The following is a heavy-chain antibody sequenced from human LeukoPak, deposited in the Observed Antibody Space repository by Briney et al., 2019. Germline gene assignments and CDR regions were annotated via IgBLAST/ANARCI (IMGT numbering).Heavy chain of an antibody. CDR2: ISSSSSTI. D-gene: IGHD3-9*01. J-gene: IGHJ4*02. CDR1: GFTFSSYS. Sequence: GGSLRLSCAASGFTFSSYSMNWVRQAPGKGLEWVSYISSSSSTIYYADSVKGRFTISRDNAKNSLYLQMNSLRAEDTAVYYCARGNDISTGYYPFDYWGQGTLVTVSS. CDR3: ARGNDISTGYYPFDY. V-gene: IGHV3-48*04.